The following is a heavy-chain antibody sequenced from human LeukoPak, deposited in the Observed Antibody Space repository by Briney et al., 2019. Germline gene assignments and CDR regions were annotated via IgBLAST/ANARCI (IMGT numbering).Heavy chain of an antibody. CDR3: AREILVSGGGFDL. D-gene: IGHD2-15*01. Sequence: GGSLRLSCAASGFAFSNYAMHWVRQAPGKGLEWVAFISDNGNNKYYAGSVKGRFTISRDNSKNMLYLQMNSLRPEDTAVYYCAREILVSGGGFDLWGQGTMVTVSS. CDR1: GFAFSNYA. V-gene: IGHV3-30-3*01. CDR2: ISDNGNNK. J-gene: IGHJ3*01.